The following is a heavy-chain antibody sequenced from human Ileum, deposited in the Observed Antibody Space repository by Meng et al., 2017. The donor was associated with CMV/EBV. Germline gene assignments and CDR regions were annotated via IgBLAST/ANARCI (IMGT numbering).Heavy chain of an antibody. Sequence: LRLSFATSGFIFDDFTIHWVRQAPGKGLEWVSLIREGDTRYADSVKGRFTVSRDNSKSSLYLEMNSLRTDDTAIYYCAKEGGTMWFDSWGQGTLVTVSS. CDR3: AKEGGTMWFDS. D-gene: IGHD6-25*01. V-gene: IGHV3-43*01. CDR1: GFIFDDFT. J-gene: IGHJ5*01. CDR2: IREGDT.